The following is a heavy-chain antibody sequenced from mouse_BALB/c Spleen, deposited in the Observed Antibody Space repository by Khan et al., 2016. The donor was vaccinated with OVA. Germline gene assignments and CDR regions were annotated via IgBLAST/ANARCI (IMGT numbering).Heavy chain of an antibody. CDR1: GYSITSDYA. D-gene: IGHD2-3*01. CDR3: ARDGSRYNYAMDY. V-gene: IGHV3-2*02. CDR2: ISYSGST. Sequence: EVQLQESGPGLVKPSQSLSLTCTVTGYSITSDYAWNWIRQFPGNKLEWMGYISYSGSTNYNPFLTSRFSITRDTSKNQFFLQLNSVTTEETATNYCARDGSRYNYAMDYWGQGTSVTVSS. J-gene: IGHJ4*01.